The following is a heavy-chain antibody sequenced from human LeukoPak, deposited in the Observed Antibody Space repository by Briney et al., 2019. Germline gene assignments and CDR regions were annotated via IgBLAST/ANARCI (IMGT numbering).Heavy chain of an antibody. V-gene: IGHV3-21*01. CDR2: ISSSSSYI. CDR3: ARDGAMFHFDY. CDR1: GFTFSSYS. J-gene: IGHJ4*02. Sequence: GGSLRLSCAASGFTFSSYSMNWVRQAPGKGLEWVSSISSSSSYIYYADSVKGRFTIPRDNAKNSLYLQMNSLRAEDTAVYYCARDGAMFHFDYWGQGTLVTVSS. D-gene: IGHD3-10*02.